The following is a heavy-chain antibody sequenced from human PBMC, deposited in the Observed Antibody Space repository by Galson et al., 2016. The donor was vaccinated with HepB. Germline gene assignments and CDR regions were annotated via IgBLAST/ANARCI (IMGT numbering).Heavy chain of an antibody. CDR1: GFTFSDYS. J-gene: IGHJ5*02. Sequence: SLRLSCAASGFTFSDYSMIWVRQAPGKGLEWVSYISGTSGLIHYTDSVKGRFTISRDNPKNSLYLQMNSLRVKDKSVYYCARGRVNWDNWFDPWGQGALVTVSS. CDR3: ARGRVNWDNWFDP. CDR2: ISGTSGLI. V-gene: IGHV3-48*01. D-gene: IGHD7-27*01.